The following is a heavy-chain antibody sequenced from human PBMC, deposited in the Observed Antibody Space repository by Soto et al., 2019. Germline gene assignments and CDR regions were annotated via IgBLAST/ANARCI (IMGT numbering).Heavy chain of an antibody. Sequence: ASVKVSCKASGYTFTNYEINWVRQATGQGLEWMGWMNPSNGNTGYAQKFQGRVTMTRDTSISAAYMELSSLTSADTAVYYCARFVRHQLPTIDYWGQGALVTVSS. J-gene: IGHJ4*02. CDR2: MNPSNGNT. CDR3: ARFVRHQLPTIDY. D-gene: IGHD1-26*01. CDR1: GYTFTNYE. V-gene: IGHV1-8*01.